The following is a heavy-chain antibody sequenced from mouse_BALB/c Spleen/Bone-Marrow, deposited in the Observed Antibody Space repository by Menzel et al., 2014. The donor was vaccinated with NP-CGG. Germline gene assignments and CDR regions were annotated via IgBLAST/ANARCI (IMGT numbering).Heavy chain of an antibody. CDR3: ARSRDGYDSFAY. CDR2: INPSTGYT. Sequence: VQLVESGAELAKPGASVKMSCKASGYTFTSYWMHWVKQRPGQGLEWIGYINPSTGYTEYNQKFKDKATLTADKSSSTAYMQLSSLTSEGSAVYYCARSRDGYDSFAYWGQGTLVTVSA. CDR1: GYTFTSYW. J-gene: IGHJ3*01. V-gene: IGHV1-7*01. D-gene: IGHD2-2*01.